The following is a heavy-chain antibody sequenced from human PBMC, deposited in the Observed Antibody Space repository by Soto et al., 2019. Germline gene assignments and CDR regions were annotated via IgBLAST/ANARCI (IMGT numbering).Heavy chain of an antibody. V-gene: IGHV4-59*01. CDR2: IYYSGST. J-gene: IGHJ6*02. CDR1: GGSISSYY. D-gene: IGHD1-26*01. Sequence: SETLSLTCTVSGGSISSYYWSWIRQPPGKGLEWIGYIYYSGSTNYNPSLKSRVTISVDTSKNQFSLKLSSVTAADTAVYYCARAYGSYYYYYGMDVWGQGTTVTVSS. CDR3: ARAYGSYYYYYGMDV.